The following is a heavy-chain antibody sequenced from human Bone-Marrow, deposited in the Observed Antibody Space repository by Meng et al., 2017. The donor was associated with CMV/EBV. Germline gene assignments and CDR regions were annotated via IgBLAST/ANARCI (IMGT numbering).Heavy chain of an antibody. J-gene: IGHJ4*02. CDR1: ISSTSW. Sequence: ISSTSWWSWVRLPPATGLAWIWDLYLCGHTDYHPSLSRRVTISVAKSAHQFSLKLSSVTAADTAVYYCASEGSQPLWFGGGFGYFDYWGQGTLVTVSS. CDR3: ASEGSQPLWFGGGFGYFDY. D-gene: IGHD3-10*01. V-gene: IGHV4-4*02. CDR2: LYLCGHT.